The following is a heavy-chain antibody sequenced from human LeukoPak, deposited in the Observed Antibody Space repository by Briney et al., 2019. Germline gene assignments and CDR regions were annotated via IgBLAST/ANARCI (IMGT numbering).Heavy chain of an antibody. CDR2: IYYSGST. V-gene: IGHV4-59*01. CDR3: ARGPWGSGSSYFDY. D-gene: IGHD3-10*01. CDR1: GITFSSYA. J-gene: IGHJ4*02. Sequence: GSLRLSCAASGITFSSYAMSWVRQAPGKGLEWIGYIYYSGSTNYNPSLKSRVTISVDMSKNQFSLKLSSVTAADTAVYYCARGPWGSGSSYFDYWGQGTLVTVSS.